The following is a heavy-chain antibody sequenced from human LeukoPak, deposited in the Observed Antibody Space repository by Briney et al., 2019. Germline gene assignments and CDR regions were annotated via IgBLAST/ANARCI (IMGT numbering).Heavy chain of an antibody. Sequence: PGGSLRLSCAASGFTFSSYWMSWVRQAPGKGLEWVANIKQDGSEKYYVDSVKGRFTISRDNAKNSLYLQMNSLRAEDTALYYCATNYYDSSGYYYFDYWGQGTLVTVSS. D-gene: IGHD3-22*01. CDR2: IKQDGSEK. V-gene: IGHV3-7*03. CDR1: GFTFSSYW. J-gene: IGHJ4*02. CDR3: ATNYYDSSGYYYFDY.